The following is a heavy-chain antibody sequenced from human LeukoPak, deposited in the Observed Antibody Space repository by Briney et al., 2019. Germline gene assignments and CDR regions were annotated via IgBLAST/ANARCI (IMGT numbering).Heavy chain of an antibody. CDR2: ISSHGHSQ. CDR3: ARERGVLDAFDI. Sequence: GGSLRLSCAASGLTFSSSVIHWVRQAPGKRLEWVAVISSHGHSQYYADSVKDRFTISRDNSKNAQYLQINSLREDDTAIYYCARERGVLDAFDIWGQGTIVTVFS. CDR1: GLTFSSSV. J-gene: IGHJ3*02. V-gene: IGHV3-30-3*01. D-gene: IGHD3-16*01.